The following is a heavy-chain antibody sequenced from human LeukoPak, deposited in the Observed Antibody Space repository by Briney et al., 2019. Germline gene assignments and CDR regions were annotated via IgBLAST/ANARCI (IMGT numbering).Heavy chain of an antibody. J-gene: IGHJ4*02. D-gene: IGHD1-26*01. V-gene: IGHV1-69*04. Sequence: ASVKVSCKASGGTFSSYAISWVRQAPGQGLEWMGRIIPILGIANYAQKFQGRVTITADKSTSTAYMELSSLRSEDTAVYYCARDWQNSGSFDYWGQGTLVTVSS. CDR2: IIPILGIA. CDR1: GGTFSSYA. CDR3: ARDWQNSGSFDY.